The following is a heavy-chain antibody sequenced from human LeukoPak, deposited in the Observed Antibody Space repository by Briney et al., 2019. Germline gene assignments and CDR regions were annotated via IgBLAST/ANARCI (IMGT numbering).Heavy chain of an antibody. D-gene: IGHD3-10*01. Sequence: GGSLRLSCAASGFSFSSYAMSWVRQAPGKGLEWVSGISWNSGSIGYADSVKGRFTSSRDNAKNSLYLQMDSLRAEDTALYYCAKAARGMVRGVITPSVAYFQHWGQGTLVTVSS. CDR1: GFSFSSYA. CDR2: ISWNSGSI. V-gene: IGHV3-9*01. J-gene: IGHJ1*01. CDR3: AKAARGMVRGVITPSVAYFQH.